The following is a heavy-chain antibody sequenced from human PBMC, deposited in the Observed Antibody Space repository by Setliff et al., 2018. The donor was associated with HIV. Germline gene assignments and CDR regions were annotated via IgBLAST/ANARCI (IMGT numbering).Heavy chain of an antibody. CDR3: ARHSITLVIGVPERDDAFDI. J-gene: IGHJ3*02. CDR2: IFTSATTNF. D-gene: IGHD7-27*01. V-gene: IGHV4-4*08. CDR1: GDSISHYY. Sequence: PSETLSLTCSVSGDSISHYYWSWIRQPPGKGLEWIGDIFTSATTNFNYNPSLKSRVTISVDTSKNQFSLKLSSVTAADTAVYYCARHSITLVIGVPERDDAFDIWGQGTMVTVSS.